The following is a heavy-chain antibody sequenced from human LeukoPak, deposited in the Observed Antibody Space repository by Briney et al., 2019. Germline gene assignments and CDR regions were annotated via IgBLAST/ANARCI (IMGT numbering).Heavy chain of an antibody. D-gene: IGHD4-17*01. J-gene: IGHJ4*02. CDR1: GGSISSYY. CDR3: ARTRRKYGDYIDY. Sequence: SETLSLTCTASGGSISSYYWSWIRQPPGKGLEWIGYIYYSGSTNYNPSLKSRVTISVDASKNQFPLKLSSVTAADTAVYYCARTRRKYGDYIDYWGQGTLVTVSS. CDR2: IYYSGST. V-gene: IGHV4-59*01.